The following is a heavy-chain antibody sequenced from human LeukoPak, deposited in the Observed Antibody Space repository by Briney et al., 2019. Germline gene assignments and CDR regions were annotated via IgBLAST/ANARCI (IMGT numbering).Heavy chain of an antibody. J-gene: IGHJ4*02. CDR3: ARNGDPTLDY. D-gene: IGHD4-17*01. V-gene: IGHV3-30*04. CDR1: GFTFSSYA. Sequence: PGGSLRLSCAASGFTFSSYAMHWVRQAPGKGLEWVAVISYDGRNKYYADSVKGRFTISRDNSKNTLYLQMNSLRAEDTAVYYCARNGDPTLDYWGQGTLVTASS. CDR2: ISYDGRNK.